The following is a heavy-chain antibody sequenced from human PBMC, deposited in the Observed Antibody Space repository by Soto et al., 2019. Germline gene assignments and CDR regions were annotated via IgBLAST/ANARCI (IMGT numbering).Heavy chain of an antibody. CDR1: GGSISSYY. CDR3: ARMGIVVVPAAIPIYYYYYMDV. Sequence: PSETLFLTCTVSGGSISSYYWSWIRQPPGKGLEWIGYIYYSGSTNYNPPLKSRVTISVDTSKNQFSLKLSSVTAADTAVYYCARMGIVVVPAAIPIYYYYYMDVWGKGTTVTVSS. J-gene: IGHJ6*03. D-gene: IGHD2-2*01. CDR2: IYYSGST. V-gene: IGHV4-59*08.